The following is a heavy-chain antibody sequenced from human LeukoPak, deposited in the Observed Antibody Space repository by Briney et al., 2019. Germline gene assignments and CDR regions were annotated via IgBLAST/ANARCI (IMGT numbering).Heavy chain of an antibody. CDR1: GGSISSSSYY. CDR3: ARVLYYCYYMDV. J-gene: IGHJ6*03. CDR2: IYYSGST. V-gene: IGHV4-39*07. Sequence: SETLSLTCTVSGGSISSSSYYWGWIRQPPGKGLEWIGSIYYSGSTYYNPSLKSRVTISVDTSKNQFSLKLSSVTAADTAVYYCARVLYYCYYMDVWGKGTTVTVSS.